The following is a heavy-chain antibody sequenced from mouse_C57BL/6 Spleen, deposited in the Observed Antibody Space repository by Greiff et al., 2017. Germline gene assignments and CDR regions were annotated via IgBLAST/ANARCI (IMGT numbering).Heavy chain of an antibody. CDR2: ISDGGSYT. Sequence: DVKLVESGGGLVKPGGSLKLSCAASGFTFSSYAMSWVRQTPEKRLEWVATISDGGSYTYYPDNVKGRVTISRENAKNNLYLQMSHLESEDAALYSCAGYCDLFAYWGQGTLVTVSA. V-gene: IGHV5-4*03. J-gene: IGHJ3*01. CDR1: GFTFSSYA. CDR3: AGYCDLFAY.